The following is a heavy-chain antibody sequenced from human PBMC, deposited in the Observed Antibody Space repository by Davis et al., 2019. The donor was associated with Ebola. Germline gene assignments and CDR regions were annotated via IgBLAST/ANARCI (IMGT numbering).Heavy chain of an antibody. V-gene: IGHV4-34*01. D-gene: IGHD3-22*01. CDR3: ARGLTYYYDSSGYY. CDR2: INHSGST. CDR1: AGSFSGYY. J-gene: IGHJ4*02. Sequence: MPSETLSLTCAVYAGSFSGYYWSWIRQPPGKGLEWIGEINHSGSTKYNPSLKSRVTISVDTSKNQFSLKLSSVTAADTAVYYCARGLTYYYDSSGYYWGQGTLVTASS.